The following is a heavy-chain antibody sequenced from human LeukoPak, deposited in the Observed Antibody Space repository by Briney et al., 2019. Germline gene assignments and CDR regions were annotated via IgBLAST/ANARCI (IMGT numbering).Heavy chain of an antibody. V-gene: IGHV3-7*01. CDR1: GFTFSSYW. CDR3: ARANTYYYDSSGRRGAYYFDY. D-gene: IGHD3-22*01. Sequence: PGGSLRLSCAAPGFTFSSYWMSWVRKAPGKELEWVANIRQDGSEKYYVDCVKGRFTISRDNAKNSLYLQMNSLRAEDTAVYYCARANTYYYDSSGRRGAYYFDYWGQGTLVTVSS. CDR2: IRQDGSEK. J-gene: IGHJ4*02.